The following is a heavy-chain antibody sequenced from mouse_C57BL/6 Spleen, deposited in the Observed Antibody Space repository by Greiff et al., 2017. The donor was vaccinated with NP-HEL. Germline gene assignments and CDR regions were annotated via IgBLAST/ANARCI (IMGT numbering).Heavy chain of an antibody. V-gene: IGHV1-52*01. D-gene: IGHD1-1*01. Sequence: VQLQQPGAELVRPGSSVKLSCKASGYTFTSYWMHWVKQRPIQGLEWIGNIDPSDSGTHYNQKFKDKATLTVDKSSSTAYMQLSSLTSEDSAVYYCARGRDYSYAMDYWGQGTSVTVSS. CDR1: GYTFTSYW. CDR3: ARGRDYSYAMDY. J-gene: IGHJ4*01. CDR2: IDPSDSGT.